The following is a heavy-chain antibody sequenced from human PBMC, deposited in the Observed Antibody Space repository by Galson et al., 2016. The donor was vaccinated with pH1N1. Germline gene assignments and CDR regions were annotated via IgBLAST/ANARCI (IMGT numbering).Heavy chain of an antibody. CDR1: GGTFGSYG. CDR3: AREDYYDTDLSDWYFDL. J-gene: IGHJ2*01. Sequence: SVKVSCKASGGTFGSYGINWVRQAPGQGLEWMGGIIPIFNTAKYAQNFQGRVTITADESTTTAYMELSSLRSEDTAVYYCAREDYYDTDLSDWYFDLWGRGTLLTDSS. CDR2: IIPIFNTA. D-gene: IGHD3-22*01. V-gene: IGHV1-69*13.